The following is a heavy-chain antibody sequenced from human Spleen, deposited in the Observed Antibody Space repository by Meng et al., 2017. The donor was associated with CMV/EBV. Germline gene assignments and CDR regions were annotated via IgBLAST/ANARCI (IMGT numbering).Heavy chain of an antibody. Sequence: GGSLRLSCAASGFTFRDRYMSWMRQAPGKGLEWISYISKGAEIVYYADSVKGRFTISRDNAKNSLYLQMNSLRAEDTAVYYCARSSRIDYWGQGTLVTVSS. CDR1: GFTFRDRY. CDR2: ISKGAEIV. J-gene: IGHJ4*02. D-gene: IGHD1-14*01. V-gene: IGHV3-11*04. CDR3: ARSSRIDY.